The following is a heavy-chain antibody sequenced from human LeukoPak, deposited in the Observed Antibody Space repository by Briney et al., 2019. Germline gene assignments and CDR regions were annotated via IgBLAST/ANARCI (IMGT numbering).Heavy chain of an antibody. V-gene: IGHV1-69*04. CDR3: ASCETWCGTDAFDI. Sequence: SVKVSCKASGGTFSSYAISWVRQAPGQGLEWMGRIIPILGIANYAQKFQGRVTITADKSTSTAYMELSSLRSEDTAVYYCASCETWCGTDAFDIWGQGTMVTVSS. CDR2: IIPILGIA. CDR1: GGTFSSYA. J-gene: IGHJ3*02. D-gene: IGHD1-26*01.